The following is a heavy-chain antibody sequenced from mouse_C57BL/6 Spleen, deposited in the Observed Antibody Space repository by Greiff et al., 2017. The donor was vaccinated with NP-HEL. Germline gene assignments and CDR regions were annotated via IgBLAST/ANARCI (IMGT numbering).Heavy chain of an antibody. Sequence: QVQLKQPGAELVRPGSSVKLSCKASGYTFTSYWMHWVKQRPIQGLEWIGNIDPSDSETHYNQKFKDKATLTVDKSSSTAYMQLSSLTSEDSAVYYCARSDSSGPGFAYWGQGTLVTVSA. CDR2: IDPSDSET. J-gene: IGHJ3*01. CDR1: GYTFTSYW. CDR3: ARSDSSGPGFAY. D-gene: IGHD3-2*02. V-gene: IGHV1-52*01.